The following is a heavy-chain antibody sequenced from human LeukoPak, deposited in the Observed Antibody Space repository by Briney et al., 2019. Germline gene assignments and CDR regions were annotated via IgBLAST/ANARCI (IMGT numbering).Heavy chain of an antibody. CDR3: ARDHPQDTAMVIYLGAPYYYYYMDV. D-gene: IGHD5-18*01. CDR2: ISSSSSYI. V-gene: IGHV3-21*01. Sequence: PGGSLRLSCAASGFTFSSYSMNWVRQAPGKGLEWVSSISSSSSYIYYADSVKGRFTTSRDNAKNSLYLQMNSLRAEDTAVYYCARDHPQDTAMVIYLGAPYYYYYMDVWGKGTTVTVSS. CDR1: GFTFSSYS. J-gene: IGHJ6*03.